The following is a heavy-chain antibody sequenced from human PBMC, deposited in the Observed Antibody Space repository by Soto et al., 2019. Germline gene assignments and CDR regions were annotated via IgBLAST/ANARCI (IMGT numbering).Heavy chain of an antibody. CDR2: IYYSGST. V-gene: IGHV4-59*01. Sequence: KPSETLSLTCTVSGGSISSYYWSWIRQPPGKGLEWIGYIYYSGSTNYNPSLKSRVTISVDTSKNQFSLKLSSVTAADTAVYYCARDYYDSSGFPYFQHWGRAPWSPSPQ. J-gene: IGHJ1*01. CDR3: ARDYYDSSGFPYFQH. CDR1: GGSISSYY. D-gene: IGHD3-22*01.